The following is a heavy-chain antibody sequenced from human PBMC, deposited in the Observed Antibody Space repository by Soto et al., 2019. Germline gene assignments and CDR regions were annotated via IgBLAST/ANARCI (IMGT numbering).Heavy chain of an antibody. Sequence: SWVTVSCKASGGTFSSYAISWVRQARGQGVEWIGGIIPIFGTANYAQKFQGRVTITADESTRSAYMELSSLRSEDTAVYYCAREHDSSGYYYGGHGMDDWGQGTTVTVSS. V-gene: IGHV1-69*01. CDR2: IIPIFGTA. J-gene: IGHJ6*02. CDR1: GGTFSSYA. CDR3: AREHDSSGYYYGGHGMDD. D-gene: IGHD3-22*01.